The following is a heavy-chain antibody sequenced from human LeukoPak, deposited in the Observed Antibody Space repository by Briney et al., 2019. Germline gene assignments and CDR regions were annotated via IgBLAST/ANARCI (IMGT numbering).Heavy chain of an antibody. V-gene: IGHV4-39*01. CDR3: ASPTRDYSNYNFAY. Sequence: PSETLSLTCTVSGGSISSSSYYWGWIRQPPGKGQEWIGSIYYSGSTYYNPSLKSRVTISVDTSKNQFSLKLSSVTAADTAVYYCASPTRDYSNYNFAYWGQGTLVTVSS. CDR1: GGSISSSSYY. CDR2: IYYSGST. D-gene: IGHD4-11*01. J-gene: IGHJ4*02.